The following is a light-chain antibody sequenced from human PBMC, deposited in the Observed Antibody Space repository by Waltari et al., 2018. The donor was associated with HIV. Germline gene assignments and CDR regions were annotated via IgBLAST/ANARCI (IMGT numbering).Light chain of an antibody. CDR2: NNN. V-gene: IGLV1-44*01. CDR1: SSNSGSSS. J-gene: IGLJ2*01. CDR3: AAWDDRLKGVV. Sequence: QSVMTQPPSASGSPGQRVTISCSGGSSNSGSSSVTWYQQVPGTAPKLLIYNNNQLPSGVPDRFSGSKSGSSASLAISGLQSEDEADYYCAAWDDRLKGVVFGGGTKLTVL.